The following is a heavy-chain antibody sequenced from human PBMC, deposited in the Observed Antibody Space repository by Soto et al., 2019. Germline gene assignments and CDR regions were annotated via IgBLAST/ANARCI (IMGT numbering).Heavy chain of an antibody. CDR2: INPSGGST. Sequence: ASVKVSCKASGYTFTSYYMHWVRQAPGQGLEWMGIINPSGGSTSYAQKFQGRVTMTRDTSTSTVYMELSSLRSEDTAVYYCARDRVVATKNYYYYGMDVWGQGTTVTVSS. CDR3: ARDRVVATKNYYYYGMDV. CDR1: GYTFTSYY. D-gene: IGHD5-12*01. V-gene: IGHV1-46*01. J-gene: IGHJ6*02.